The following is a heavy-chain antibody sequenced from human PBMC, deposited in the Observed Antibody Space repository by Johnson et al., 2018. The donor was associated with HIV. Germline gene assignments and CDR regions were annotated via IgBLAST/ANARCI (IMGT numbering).Heavy chain of an antibody. CDR3: ASGGATAFDI. CDR1: GFTFSDYY. D-gene: IGHD3-16*01. J-gene: IGHJ3*02. CDR2: ITSGDTTV. Sequence: QVQLVESGGGLVNPGGSLRLSCAASGFTFSDYYFSWIRQAPGKGLEWLAYITSGDTTVYYADSVRGRFTISRDNAKNSLYLQMNSLRAEDTAVYYGASGGATAFDIWGQGTMVTVSS. V-gene: IGHV3-11*01.